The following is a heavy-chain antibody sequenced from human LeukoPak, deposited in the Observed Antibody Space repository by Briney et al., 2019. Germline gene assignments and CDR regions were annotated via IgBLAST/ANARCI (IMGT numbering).Heavy chain of an antibody. CDR3: ARAQWYIDV. V-gene: IGHV3-20*04. Sequence: PGGSLRLYCAGSGFTFENFGMAWVPQRQGKGLEWVAGLNWNGNSTGYVDSVKGRFIISRDNVKNSLYLQMNSLRPEDTALYYCARAQWYIDVWGQGTLVTVSS. D-gene: IGHD6-19*01. J-gene: IGHJ4*02. CDR2: LNWNGNST. CDR1: GFTFENFG.